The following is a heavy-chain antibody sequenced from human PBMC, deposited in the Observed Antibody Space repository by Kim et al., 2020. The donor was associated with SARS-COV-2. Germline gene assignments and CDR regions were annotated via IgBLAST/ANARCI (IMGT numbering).Heavy chain of an antibody. CDR2: IKSKTDGGTT. D-gene: IGHD6-19*01. CDR1: GFTFSNAW. V-gene: IGHV3-15*01. CDR3: TTDPLIAVAGGGMDV. Sequence: GGSLRLSCAASGFTFSNAWMSWVRQAPGKGLEWVGRIKSKTDGGTTDYAAPVKGRFTISRDDSKNTLYLQMNSLKTEDTAVYYCTTDPLIAVAGGGMDVWGQGTTVTVSS. J-gene: IGHJ6*02.